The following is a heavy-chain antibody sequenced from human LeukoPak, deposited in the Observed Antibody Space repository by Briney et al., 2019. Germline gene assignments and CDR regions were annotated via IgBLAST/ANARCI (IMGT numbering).Heavy chain of an antibody. CDR1: GYTLTELS. CDR3: ATESGITMVRGVTYYYYGMDV. V-gene: IGHV1-24*01. J-gene: IGHJ6*02. D-gene: IGHD3-10*01. CDR2: FDPEDGET. Sequence: ASVKVSCKVSGYTLTELSMHWVRQAPGKGLEWMGGFDPEDGETIYAQKFQGRVTMTEDTSTDTAYMELSSLRSEDTAVYYCATESGITMVRGVTYYYYGMDVWGQGTLVTVSS.